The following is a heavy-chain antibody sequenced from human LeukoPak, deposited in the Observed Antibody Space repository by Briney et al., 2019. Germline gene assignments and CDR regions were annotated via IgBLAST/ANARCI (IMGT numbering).Heavy chain of an antibody. CDR3: ERGPTTSCSSTSCYSFYYYYGMDV. CDR2: ISSSSSTI. D-gene: IGHD2-2*01. V-gene: IGHV3-48*01. CDR1: GFTFSSYS. Sequence: GGSLRLSCAASGFTFSSYSMNWVRQAPGKGLEWVSYISSSSSTIYYADSVKGRFTISRDNAKNSLYLQMNSLRAEDTAVYYCERGPTTSCSSTSCYSFYYYYGMDVWGQGTTVTVSS. J-gene: IGHJ6*02.